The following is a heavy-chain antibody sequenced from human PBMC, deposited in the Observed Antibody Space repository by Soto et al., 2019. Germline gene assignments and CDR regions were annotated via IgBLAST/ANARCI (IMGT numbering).Heavy chain of an antibody. CDR3: ASKIFGTTYFDY. D-gene: IGHD1-7*01. Sequence: PGGSLRLSCAASGLTFSTYEMNWVRQAPGKGLEWVSYIRGGGSPILYADSVKGRFTISRDNAKNSLYLQMNSLRAEDTAIYYCASKIFGTTYFDYWGQGALVTVPQ. J-gene: IGHJ4*02. CDR1: GLTFSTYE. V-gene: IGHV3-48*03. CDR2: IRGGGSPI.